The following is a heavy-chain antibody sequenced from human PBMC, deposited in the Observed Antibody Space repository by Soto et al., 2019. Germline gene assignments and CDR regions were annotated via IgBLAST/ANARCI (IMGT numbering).Heavy chain of an antibody. CDR3: AREYDFWSGYYPVFDY. J-gene: IGHJ4*02. CDR1: GYTFTSYG. V-gene: IGHV1-18*04. Sequence: XSVKVSFKASGYTFTSYGISWVRQAPGQGLEWMGWISAYNGNTNYAQKLQGRVTMTTDTSTSTAYMELRSLRSDDTAVYYCAREYDFWSGYYPVFDYWGQGTLVTVSS. CDR2: ISAYNGNT. D-gene: IGHD3-3*01.